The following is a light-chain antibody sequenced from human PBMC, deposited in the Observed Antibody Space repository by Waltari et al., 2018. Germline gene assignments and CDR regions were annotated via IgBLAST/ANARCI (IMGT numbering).Light chain of an antibody. CDR1: PSISSW. Sequence: DIQMTQSPPTLSASVGESVTITCRASPSISSWLAWYQQKPGKAPKLLIYKASTLKSGVPSRFSGSGSGTELTLTISSLQPDDFATYYCQQYNSYSGYTFGQGTKLEIK. CDR2: KAS. J-gene: IGKJ2*01. CDR3: QQYNSYSGYT. V-gene: IGKV1-5*03.